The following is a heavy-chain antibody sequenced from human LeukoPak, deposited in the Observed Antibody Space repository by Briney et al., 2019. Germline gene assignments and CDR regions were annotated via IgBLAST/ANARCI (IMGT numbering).Heavy chain of an antibody. CDR1: GFTFSSYA. CDR2: ISGSGGST. V-gene: IGHV3-23*01. Sequence: PGGSLRLSCAASGFTFSSYAMSWVRQAPGKGLDWVSAISGSGGSTYYADSVKGRFTISRDNSKNTLYLQMNSLRAEDTAVYYCAKDLGSRGYFDYWGQGTLVTVSS. CDR3: AKDLGSRGYFDY. J-gene: IGHJ4*02. D-gene: IGHD6-13*01.